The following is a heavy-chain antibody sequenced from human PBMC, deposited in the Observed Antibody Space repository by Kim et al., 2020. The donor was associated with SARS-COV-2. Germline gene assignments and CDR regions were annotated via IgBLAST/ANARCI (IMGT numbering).Heavy chain of an antibody. D-gene: IGHD6-19*01. J-gene: IGHJ4*02. Sequence: ADSVKGRFTISRDTAKNTLYLQMNSLRVEDTAVYYCARRAYSSGWWYFDYWGQGTLVTVSS. CDR3: ARRAYSSGWWYFDY. V-gene: IGHV3-74*01.